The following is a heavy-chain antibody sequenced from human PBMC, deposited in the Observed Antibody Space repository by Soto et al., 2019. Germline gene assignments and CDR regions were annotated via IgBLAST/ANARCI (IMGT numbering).Heavy chain of an antibody. Sequence: ASVKVSCKASGSTFSSYAISWVRQAPGQGLEWMGGIIPIFGTTNYAQKFQGRVTITADKSTSTAYMELSSLRSEDTAVYYCARASYYDFWSGLNWFDPWGQGTLVTVSS. D-gene: IGHD3-3*01. J-gene: IGHJ5*02. CDR1: GSTFSSYA. V-gene: IGHV1-69*06. CDR3: ARASYYDFWSGLNWFDP. CDR2: IIPIFGTT.